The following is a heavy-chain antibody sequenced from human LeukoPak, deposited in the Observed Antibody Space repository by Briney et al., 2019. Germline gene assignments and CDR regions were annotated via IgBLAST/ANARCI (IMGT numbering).Heavy chain of an antibody. CDR2: INTNTGNP. Sequence: ASVKVSCKASGYTFTSYAMNWVRQAPGQGLEWMGWINTNTGNPTYAQGFTGRFVFSLDTSVSTAYLQISSLKAEDTAVYYCARADYYDILTGYHDRGSLFDYWGQGTLVTVSS. CDR1: GYTFTSYA. J-gene: IGHJ4*02. V-gene: IGHV7-4-1*02. D-gene: IGHD3-9*01. CDR3: ARADYYDILTGYHDRGSLFDY.